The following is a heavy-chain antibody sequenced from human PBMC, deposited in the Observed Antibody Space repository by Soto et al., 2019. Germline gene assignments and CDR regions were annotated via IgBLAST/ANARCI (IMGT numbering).Heavy chain of an antibody. CDR3: AARPLLRGAP. CDR2: IWTSGST. CDR1: GFTFSSND. D-gene: IGHD3-22*01. V-gene: IGHV3-53*01. Sequence: EVQLVESGGGLIQPGGSLRLSCEASGFTFSSNDMNWVRQAPGKGLEWVSLIWTSGSTAYADSVKGRFTISRDNSKSALYLHMGSLRGGDTAVYFCAARPLLRGAPWGQGTMVTVSS. J-gene: IGHJ3*01.